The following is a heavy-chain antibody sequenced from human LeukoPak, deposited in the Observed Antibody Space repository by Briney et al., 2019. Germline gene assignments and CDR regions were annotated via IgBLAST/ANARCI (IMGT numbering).Heavy chain of an antibody. CDR1: GFIFSTYA. Sequence: RTGGSLRLSCGASGFIFSTYAMSWVRQAPGKGLEWVSAISGSGGSTYYADSVKGRFTISRDNSKNTLYLQMNSLRAEDTAVYYCAKTTVAGYFDYWGQGTLVTVSS. J-gene: IGHJ4*02. D-gene: IGHD1-1*01. CDR3: AKTTVAGYFDY. CDR2: ISGSGGST. V-gene: IGHV3-23*01.